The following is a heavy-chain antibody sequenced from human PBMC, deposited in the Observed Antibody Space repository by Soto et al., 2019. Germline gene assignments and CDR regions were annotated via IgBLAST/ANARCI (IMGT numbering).Heavy chain of an antibody. CDR3: AKDMGISSSSLYGMDV. V-gene: IGHV3-9*01. J-gene: IGHJ6*02. CDR2: ISWNSGSI. CDR1: GFTFDDYA. D-gene: IGHD2-2*01. Sequence: GGSLRLSCAASGFTFDDYAMHWVRQAPGKGLEWVSGISWNSGSIGYADSVKGRFTISRDNAKNSLYLQMNSLRAEDTALFYGAKDMGISSSSLYGMDVWGQGTTVTVS.